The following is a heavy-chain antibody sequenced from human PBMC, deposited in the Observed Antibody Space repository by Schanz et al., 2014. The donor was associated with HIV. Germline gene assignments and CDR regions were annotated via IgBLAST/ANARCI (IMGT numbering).Heavy chain of an antibody. CDR1: GDTFTGDF. V-gene: IGHV1-18*04. CDR3: ARDLNRWRDGSEKWFDT. J-gene: IGHJ5*02. Sequence: QVPLVQSGAEVKKPGASVKVSCKASGDTFTGDFMHWVRQAPGQGPEWMGWVSGYNANTEFARVFQGRVTMTTDTSASTTYMELTSLRSDDTAMYYCARDLNRWRDGSEKWFDTWGQGTLVTVSS. CDR2: VSGYNANT. D-gene: IGHD2-15*01.